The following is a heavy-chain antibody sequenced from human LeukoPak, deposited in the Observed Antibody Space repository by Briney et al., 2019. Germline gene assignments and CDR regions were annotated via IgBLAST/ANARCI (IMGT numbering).Heavy chain of an antibody. Sequence: PSETLSLTCAVYGGSFSGYYWSWIRQPPGKGLEWIGYIYYSGSTNYNPSLKSRVTISVDTSKNQFSLKLSSVTAADTAVYYCARHWATQNWFDPWGQGTLVTVSS. D-gene: IGHD5-12*01. CDR3: ARHWATQNWFDP. CDR1: GGSFSGYY. J-gene: IGHJ5*02. V-gene: IGHV4-59*08. CDR2: IYYSGST.